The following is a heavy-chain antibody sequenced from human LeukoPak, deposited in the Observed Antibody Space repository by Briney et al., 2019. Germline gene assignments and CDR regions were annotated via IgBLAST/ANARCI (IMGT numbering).Heavy chain of an antibody. V-gene: IGHV3-23*01. CDR1: GFTFRSYA. D-gene: IGHD3-3*01. J-gene: IGHJ4*02. CDR2: VSGNGDST. Sequence: GGSLRLSCAASGFTFRSYAMSWVRQAPGKGLQWVSFVSGNGDSTYYADSVKGRFTISRDNSKSTLFLQMNSLTAEDTAIYYCAKDGGPLREAFDNWGQGTPVTVSS. CDR3: AKDGGPLREAFDN.